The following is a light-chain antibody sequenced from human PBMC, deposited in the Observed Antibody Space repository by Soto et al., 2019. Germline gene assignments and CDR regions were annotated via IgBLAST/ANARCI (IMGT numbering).Light chain of an antibody. J-gene: IGKJ5*01. V-gene: IGKV4-1*01. CDR2: WAS. CDR3: QQYYNSPIT. CDR1: QSILSSSNNKNY. Sequence: DIVMTHSPDSLTVSLGERAPINCKSRQSILSSSNNKNYLAWYQQKPGQPPKLLISWASTRDSGVPDRFSGSGSGATFTLTISSLQAEDVAVYYCQQYYNSPITFGQGTRLEIK.